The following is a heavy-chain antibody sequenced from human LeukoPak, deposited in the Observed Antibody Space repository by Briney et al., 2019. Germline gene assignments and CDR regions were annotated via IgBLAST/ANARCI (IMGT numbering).Heavy chain of an antibody. Sequence: SETLSLTCAVYGGSISGYYWSWIRQPPGKGLEWIGEINHSGSTNYNPSLKSRVTISVDTSKNQFSLKLSSVPAADTAVYYCARETDGDYFDYWGQGTLVTVSS. D-gene: IGHD4-17*01. CDR1: GGSISGYY. CDR2: INHSGST. CDR3: ARETDGDYFDY. V-gene: IGHV4-34*01. J-gene: IGHJ4*02.